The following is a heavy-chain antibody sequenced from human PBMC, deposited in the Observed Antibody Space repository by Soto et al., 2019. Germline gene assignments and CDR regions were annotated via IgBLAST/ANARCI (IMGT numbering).Heavy chain of an antibody. Sequence: QVHLVQSGAEVKKPGASVKVSCKVSGYTLSELSMHWVRQPTGKGLEWMGGFDPEDGKKMYAQNFHGRVTMTEDTSTDTAYMELSSLRSEDTALYFCATSPPGYTSSWYAEKVYWGQGTLVTVSS. V-gene: IGHV1-24*01. CDR2: FDPEDGKK. J-gene: IGHJ4*02. CDR1: GYTLSELS. CDR3: ATSPPGYTSSWYAEKVY. D-gene: IGHD6-13*01.